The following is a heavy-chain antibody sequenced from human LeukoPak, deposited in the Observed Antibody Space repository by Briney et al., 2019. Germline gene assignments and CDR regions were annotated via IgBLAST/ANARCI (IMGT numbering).Heavy chain of an antibody. V-gene: IGHV4-39*07. Sequence: SETLSLTCTVSGGSISSSSYYWGWIRQPPGKGLEWIGSIYHSGSTYYNPSLKSRVTISVDTSKNQFSLKLSSVTAADTAVYYCARYSGYDARPSFDYWGQGTLVTVSS. D-gene: IGHD5-12*01. J-gene: IGHJ4*02. CDR1: GGSISSSSYY. CDR3: ARYSGYDARPSFDY. CDR2: IYHSGST.